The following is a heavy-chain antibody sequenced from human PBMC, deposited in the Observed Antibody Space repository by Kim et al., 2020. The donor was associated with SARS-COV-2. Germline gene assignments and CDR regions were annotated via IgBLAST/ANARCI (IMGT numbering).Heavy chain of an antibody. CDR1: GFTFSSYA. D-gene: IGHD6-19*01. J-gene: IGHJ4*02. CDR3: VKVRESGWFRWLQVDY. CDR2: ISSNGGST. V-gene: IGHV3-64D*09. Sequence: GGSLRLSCSASGFTFSSYAMHWVRQAPGKGLEYVSAISSNGGSTYYADSVKGRFTISRDNSKNTLYLQMSSLRAEDTAVYYCVKVRESGWFRWLQVDYWGQGTLVTVSS.